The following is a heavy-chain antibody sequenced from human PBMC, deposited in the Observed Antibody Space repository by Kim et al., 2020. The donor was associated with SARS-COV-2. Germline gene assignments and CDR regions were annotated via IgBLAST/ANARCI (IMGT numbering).Heavy chain of an antibody. J-gene: IGHJ3*02. V-gene: IGHV3-30*04. CDR3: ARDLYDSSGYYSGGAFDI. D-gene: IGHD3-22*01. CDR2: ISYDGSNK. Sequence: GGSLRLSCAASGFTFSSYAMHWVRQAPGKGLEWVAVISYDGSNKYYADSVKGRFTISRDNSKNTLYLQMNSLRAEDTAVYYCARDLYDSSGYYSGGAFDIWGQGTMVTVSS. CDR1: GFTFSSYA.